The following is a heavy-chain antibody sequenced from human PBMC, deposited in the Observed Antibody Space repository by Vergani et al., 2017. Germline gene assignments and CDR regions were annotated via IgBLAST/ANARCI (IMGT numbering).Heavy chain of an antibody. CDR2: IYYNGST. Sequence: QVQLQESGPGLVKPSETLSLTCTVSGGSISSYYWSWIRQPPGKGLEWIGYIYYNGSTNYNPSLKSRVTISVDTSKNQFSLKLSSVTAADTAVYYCAREYSSGQYYFDYWGQGTLVTVSS. CDR1: GGSISSYY. J-gene: IGHJ4*02. CDR3: AREYSSGQYYFDY. V-gene: IGHV4-59*01. D-gene: IGHD6-19*01.